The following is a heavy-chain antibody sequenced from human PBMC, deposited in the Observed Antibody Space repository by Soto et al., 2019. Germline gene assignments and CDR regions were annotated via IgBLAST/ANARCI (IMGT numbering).Heavy chain of an antibody. Sequence: QVQLVESGGGVVQPGRSLRLSCAASGFTFSSYAMHWVRQAPGKGLEWVAVISYDGSNKYYADSVKGRFTISRDNSKNTLYLQMNSLRAEDTAVYYCAREGVAGSLNYYYGMDVW. V-gene: IGHV3-30-3*01. J-gene: IGHJ6*01. CDR3: AREGVAGSLNYYYGMDV. CDR2: ISYDGSNK. D-gene: IGHD6-19*01. CDR1: GFTFSSYA.